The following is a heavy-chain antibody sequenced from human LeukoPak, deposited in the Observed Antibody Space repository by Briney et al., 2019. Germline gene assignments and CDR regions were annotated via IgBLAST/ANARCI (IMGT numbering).Heavy chain of an antibody. CDR3: ARHNNPQDAFDI. J-gene: IGHJ3*02. D-gene: IGHD2/OR15-2a*01. CDR2: IYYSGST. Sequence: SETLSLTCTVSGGSISSSSYYWGWIRQPPGKGLEWIESIYYSGSTYYNPSLKSRVTISVDTSKNQFSLKLSSVTAADTAVYYCARHNNPQDAFDIWGQGTMVTVSS. V-gene: IGHV4-39*01. CDR1: GGSISSSSYY.